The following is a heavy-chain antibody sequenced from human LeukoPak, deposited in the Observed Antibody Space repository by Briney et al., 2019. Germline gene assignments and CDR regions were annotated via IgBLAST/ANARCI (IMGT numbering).Heavy chain of an antibody. V-gene: IGHV3-23*01. Sequence: GGSLRLSCAASGFTFSTYDVSWVRQAPTKGLEWVSAIGGDGGTTYADSVKGRFTISRDNSKNTLYLQMNSLRAEDTAIYYCAKTIPYWYFDLWGHGTLVTVSS. D-gene: IGHD5-24*01. CDR2: IGGDGGTT. CDR3: AKTIPYWYFDL. J-gene: IGHJ2*01. CDR1: GFTFSTYD.